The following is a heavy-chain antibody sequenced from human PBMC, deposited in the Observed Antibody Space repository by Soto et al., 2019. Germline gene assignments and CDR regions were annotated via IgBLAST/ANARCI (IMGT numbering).Heavy chain of an antibody. CDR3: ARVAGVATILDY. J-gene: IGHJ4*02. Sequence: SETLSLTCTVSGGSVSSGSYYWSWIRQPPGKGLEWIGYIYYSGSTYYNPSLKSRVTISVDTSKNQFSLKLSSVTAADTAVYYCARVAGVATILDYWGQGTRVTVAS. D-gene: IGHD5-12*01. CDR2: IYYSGST. V-gene: IGHV4-30-4*01. CDR1: GGSVSSGSYY.